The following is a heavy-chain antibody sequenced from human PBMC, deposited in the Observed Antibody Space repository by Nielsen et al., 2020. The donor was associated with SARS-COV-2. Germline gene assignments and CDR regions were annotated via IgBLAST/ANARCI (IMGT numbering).Heavy chain of an antibody. Sequence: SETLSLTCTVSGGSISNNYWSWVRKPPGKGLEWIGYILNSGSTSYNPAFKSRVTISVDTSKKQFSLRLKSVTAADTAVYYCARLYCSSDTCYSLFDYMDDWGRGTTVTASS. D-gene: IGHD2-2*01. CDR3: ARLYCSSDTCYSLFDYMDD. CDR2: ILNSGST. J-gene: IGHJ6*03. CDR1: GGSISNNY. V-gene: IGHV4-59*08.